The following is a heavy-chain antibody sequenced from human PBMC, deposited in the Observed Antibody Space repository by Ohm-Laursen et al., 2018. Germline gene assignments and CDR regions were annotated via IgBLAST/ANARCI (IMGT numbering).Heavy chain of an antibody. J-gene: IGHJ5*02. Sequence: SLRLSCSAPGFTFSGYAMSWVRQAPGKGLEWVSVATGSGRYTYYRDSVKGRFTISRDNSKNTLYLQMSSLRVEDTAVYYCTKGLSGGTGHGNWFDPWGQGTLVIVSS. CDR2: ATGSGRYT. V-gene: IGHV3-23*01. CDR3: TKGLSGGTGHGNWFDP. CDR1: GFTFSGYA. D-gene: IGHD3-10*01.